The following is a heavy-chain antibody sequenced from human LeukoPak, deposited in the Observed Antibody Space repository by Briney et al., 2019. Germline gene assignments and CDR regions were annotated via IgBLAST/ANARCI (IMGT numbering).Heavy chain of an antibody. D-gene: IGHD6-19*01. J-gene: IGHJ4*02. CDR3: ARDPSSGPRY. CDR1: GGSISSSSYY. CDR2: IYYSGST. Sequence: SETLSLTCTVSGGSISSSSYYWGWIRQPPGKGLEWIGSIYYSGSTYYNPSLKSRLTISVDTSKNQFSLKLSSVTAADTAVYYCARDPSSGPRYWGQGTLVTVSS. V-gene: IGHV4-39*07.